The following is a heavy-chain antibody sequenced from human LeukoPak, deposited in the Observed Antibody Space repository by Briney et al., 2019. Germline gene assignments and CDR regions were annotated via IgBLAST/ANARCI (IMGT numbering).Heavy chain of an antibody. Sequence: GGSLRLSCAGSGFTFNNYAMSWVRQAPGKGLEWISAISGSALATYYADSVKGRFAISRDNSMHTLYLQMNTLRAEDSAVYFCARASSYYDILTGLDSWGQGILVTVSS. V-gene: IGHV3-23*01. D-gene: IGHD3-9*01. CDR1: GFTFNNYA. J-gene: IGHJ4*02. CDR3: ARASSYYDILTGLDS. CDR2: ISGSALAT.